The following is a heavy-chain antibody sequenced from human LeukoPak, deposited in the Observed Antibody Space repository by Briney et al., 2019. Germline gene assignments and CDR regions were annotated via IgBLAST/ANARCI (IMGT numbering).Heavy chain of an antibody. D-gene: IGHD3-10*01. CDR3: ARAYGSGSYGYFDY. J-gene: IGHJ4*02. V-gene: IGHV4-59*01. CDR2: IYYSGST. Sequence: SETLSLTCTVSGGSINSYYWSWIRQPPGKGLEWIGYIYYSGSTNYNPSLKSRVTISVDTSKNQFSLKLSSVTAADTAVYYCARAYGSGSYGYFDYWGQGTLVTVSS. CDR1: GGSINSYY.